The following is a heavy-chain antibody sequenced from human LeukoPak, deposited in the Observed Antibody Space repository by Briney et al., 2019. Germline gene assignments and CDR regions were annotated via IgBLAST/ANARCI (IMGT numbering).Heavy chain of an antibody. J-gene: IGHJ4*02. V-gene: IGHV1-8*01. Sequence: GASVKVSCKASGYTFTSYDINWVRHAAGQGLEWMGWMNPNSGNTGYAQKFQGRVTMTRDSSITTAYMELSSLRSEDTAVYYCARVLRSSGWYYWGQGTLVTVSS. CDR2: MNPNSGNT. CDR3: ARVLRSSGWYY. CDR1: GYTFTSYD. D-gene: IGHD6-19*01.